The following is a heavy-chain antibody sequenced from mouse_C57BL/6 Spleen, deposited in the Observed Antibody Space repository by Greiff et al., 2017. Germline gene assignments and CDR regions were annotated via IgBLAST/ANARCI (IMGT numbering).Heavy chain of an antibody. D-gene: IGHD1-1*01. CDR1: GYAFTNYL. CDR2: INPGSGGT. Sequence: QVQLKQSGAELVRPGTSVKVSCKASGYAFTNYLIEWVKQRPGQGLEWIGVINPGSGGTNYNEKFKGKATLTADKSSSTAYMQLSSLTSEDSAVYFCARSPLYYYGSSPCAYWGQGTLVTVSA. J-gene: IGHJ3*01. V-gene: IGHV1-54*01. CDR3: ARSPLYYYGSSPCAY.